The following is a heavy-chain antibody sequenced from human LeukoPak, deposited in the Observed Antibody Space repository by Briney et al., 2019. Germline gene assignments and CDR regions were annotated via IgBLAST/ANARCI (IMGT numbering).Heavy chain of an antibody. V-gene: IGHV4-59*01. J-gene: IGHJ6*03. Sequence: PSETLSLTCSVSGGSISSYYWSWIRQPPGKGLEWIGYIYYSGSTNYNPSLKSRVTISIDTSKNQFSLKLSSVTAADTAVYYCARGNLDYYYYMDVWGKGTTVTVFS. D-gene: IGHD1-7*01. CDR1: GGSISSYY. CDR2: IYYSGST. CDR3: ARGNLDYYYYMDV.